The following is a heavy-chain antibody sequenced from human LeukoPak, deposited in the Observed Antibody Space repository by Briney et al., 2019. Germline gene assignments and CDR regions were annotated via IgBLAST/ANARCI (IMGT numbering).Heavy chain of an antibody. CDR2: IVPIFGTA. J-gene: IGHJ6*03. Sequence: SVKVSCKASGGTFSSYAISWVRQAPGQGLEWMGGIVPIFGTANYAQKFQGRVTITADESTSTAYMELSSLRSEDTAVYYCARDNSHYYDSSGYNYYYYYYMDVWGKGTTVTVSS. CDR1: GGTFSSYA. V-gene: IGHV1-69*13. D-gene: IGHD3-22*01. CDR3: ARDNSHYYDSSGYNYYYYYYMDV.